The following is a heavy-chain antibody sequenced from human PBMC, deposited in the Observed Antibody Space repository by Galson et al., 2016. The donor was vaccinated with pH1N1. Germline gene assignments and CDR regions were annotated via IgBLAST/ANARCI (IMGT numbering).Heavy chain of an antibody. CDR2: ISGSGGST. D-gene: IGHD2-2*01. CDR1: GFTFSSYA. J-gene: IGHJ6*02. Sequence: SLRLSCAASGFTFSSYAMSWVRQAPGKGLEWVSAISGSGGSTYYAASVKGRFTISRDTSKNTLHLQMNSLRAEDTAVYSCAKDIGYCSSISCQYYYYYGKDVWGQGTTVTVSS. CDR3: AKDIGYCSSISCQYYYYYGKDV. V-gene: IGHV3-23*01.